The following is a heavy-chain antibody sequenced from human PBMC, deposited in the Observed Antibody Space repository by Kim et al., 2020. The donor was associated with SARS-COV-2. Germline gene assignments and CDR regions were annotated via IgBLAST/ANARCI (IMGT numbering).Heavy chain of an antibody. CDR3: AKGPKWDPPSVYFYCGMDL. Sequence: GGSLRLSCAASGFTLSNSALSWVRQGPGKGLDWVSFISASGGTTYYADSVEGRFTISRDNSKNTLYLQMNSLRAEDTAVYYCAKGPKWDPPSVYFYCGMDLWGRGTTVTVSS. CDR2: ISASGGTT. V-gene: IGHV3-23*01. D-gene: IGHD1-26*01. CDR1: GFTLSNSA. J-gene: IGHJ6*02.